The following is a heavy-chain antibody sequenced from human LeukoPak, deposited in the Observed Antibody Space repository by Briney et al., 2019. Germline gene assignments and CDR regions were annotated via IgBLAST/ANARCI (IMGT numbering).Heavy chain of an antibody. CDR2: IYSGGGT. CDR1: GITVSTNY. D-gene: IGHD3-3*01. J-gene: IGHJ3*02. V-gene: IGHV3-66*01. CDR3: ARDRSRITIFGGPHGGAFDI. Sequence: GGSLRLSCAASGITVSTNYMSWVRQAPGKGLEWVSIIYSGGGTYYADSVKGRFTISRENSKNTLWLQMNSLRAEDTAVYYCARDRSRITIFGGPHGGAFDIWGQGTMVAVSS.